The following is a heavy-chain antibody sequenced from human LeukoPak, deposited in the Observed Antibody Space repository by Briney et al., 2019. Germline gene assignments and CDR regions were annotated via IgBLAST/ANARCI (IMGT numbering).Heavy chain of an antibody. V-gene: IGHV4-59*12. Sequence: PSETLSLICTVSGGSISSYYWSWIRQPPGKGLEWIGYIYHSGSTYYNPSLKSRVTISVDRSKNQFSLKLSSVTAADTAVYYCARGMRAAAAHDAFDIWGQGTMVTVSS. D-gene: IGHD6-13*01. J-gene: IGHJ3*02. CDR2: IYHSGST. CDR3: ARGMRAAAAHDAFDI. CDR1: GGSISSYY.